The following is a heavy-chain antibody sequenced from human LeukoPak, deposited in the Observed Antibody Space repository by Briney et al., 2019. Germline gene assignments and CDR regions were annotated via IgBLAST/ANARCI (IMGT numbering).Heavy chain of an antibody. Sequence: SETLSLTCTVSGCSISTYYWSWIRQPPGKGLEGMGHIYYIESTNYNPPLKSESTKSINRSNNQFSLNLSSVTAADTAVYYCARSERYSSGWYFYFDYWGQGTLVTVSS. CDR2: IYYIEST. CDR3: ARSERYSSGWYFYFDY. CDR1: GCSISTYY. V-gene: IGHV4-59*01. D-gene: IGHD6-19*01. J-gene: IGHJ4*02.